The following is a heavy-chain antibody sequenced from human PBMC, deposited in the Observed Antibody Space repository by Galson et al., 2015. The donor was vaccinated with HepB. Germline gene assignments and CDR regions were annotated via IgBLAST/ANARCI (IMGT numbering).Heavy chain of an antibody. CDR2: INHSGST. CDR1: GGSFSGYY. J-gene: IGHJ4*02. Sequence: ETLSLTCAVYGGSFSGYYWSWIRQPPGKGLEWIGEINHSGSTNYNPSLKSRVTISVDTSKNQFSLKLSSVTAADTAVYYCARGRLLWNRQLAGGSSDYWGQGTLVTVSS. D-gene: IGHD6-6*01. CDR3: ARGRLLWNRQLAGGSSDY. V-gene: IGHV4-34*01.